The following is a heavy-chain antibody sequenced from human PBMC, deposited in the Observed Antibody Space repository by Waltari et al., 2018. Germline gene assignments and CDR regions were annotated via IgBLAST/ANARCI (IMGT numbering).Heavy chain of an antibody. CDR3: ARYLLLWFGEREGYYFDY. V-gene: IGHV4-59*01. J-gene: IGHJ4*02. CDR1: GGSISSYY. Sequence: QVQLQESGPGLVKPSETLSLTCTVSGGSISSYYWSWIRQPPGKGLEWIGYIYYSGSTNYNPSLKSRVTISVDTSKNQFSLKLSSVTAADTAVYYCARYLLLWFGEREGYYFDYWGQGTLVTVSS. D-gene: IGHD3-10*01. CDR2: IYYSGST.